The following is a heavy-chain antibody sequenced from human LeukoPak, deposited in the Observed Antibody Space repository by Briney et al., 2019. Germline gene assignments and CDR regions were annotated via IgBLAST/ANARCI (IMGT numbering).Heavy chain of an antibody. CDR3: TKEGYYGSGSFPDY. Sequence: GGSLRLSCAVSGFTLSSYGMHWVRQAPGKGLEWVSVISYDGSNKYYAESVEGRFTISRDNSQNTLSLQMNRLRPDDTALYYCTKEGYYGSGSFPDYWGQGTLVTVSS. V-gene: IGHV3-30*18. J-gene: IGHJ4*02. CDR1: GFTLSSYG. CDR2: ISYDGSNK. D-gene: IGHD3-10*01.